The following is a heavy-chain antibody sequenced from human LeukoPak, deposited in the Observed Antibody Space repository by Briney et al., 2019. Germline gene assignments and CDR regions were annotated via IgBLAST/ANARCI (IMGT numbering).Heavy chain of an antibody. V-gene: IGHV3-23*01. D-gene: IGHD3-22*01. CDR3: AKGHLIYDSTPYYGY. CDR1: GFTFSSYA. J-gene: IGHJ4*02. CDR2: ISGSGAGT. Sequence: GGSLRLSCAASGFTFSSYAMSWVRQAPGKGLEWVSAISGSGAGTSYANSVKGRFTISGDNSKSTLYLQMNSLRAEDTAVYYCAKGHLIYDSTPYYGYWGQGTLVTVSS.